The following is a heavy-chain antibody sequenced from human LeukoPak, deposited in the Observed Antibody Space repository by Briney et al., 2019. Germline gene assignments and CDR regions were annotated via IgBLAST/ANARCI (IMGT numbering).Heavy chain of an antibody. CDR1: GYILTGYY. V-gene: IGHV1-2*02. J-gene: IGHJ4*02. CDR2: IDPNNGHT. D-gene: IGHD2-21*01. CDR3: ATEVGAIPY. Sequence: ASVKVSCTASGYILTGYYMHWVRQAPGQGLEWMGWIDPNNGHTNYVQKFQGRVTMTRDTSISTVYMDLSRLRFDDTALYYCATEVGAIPYWGQGTLVTVSS.